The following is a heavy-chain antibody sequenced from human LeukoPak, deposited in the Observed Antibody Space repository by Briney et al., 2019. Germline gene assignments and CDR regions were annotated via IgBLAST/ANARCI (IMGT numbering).Heavy chain of an antibody. J-gene: IGHJ4*02. CDR3: ARDVGVCSSTSCYTSYYFDY. Sequence: GGSLRLSCAASGFTFSSYGMHWVRQAPGKGLEWVAVIWYDGSNKYYADSVKGRFTISRDNSKNTLYLQMNSLRAEDTAVYYCARDVGVCSSTSCYTSYYFDYWGQGTLVTVSS. V-gene: IGHV3-33*01. CDR2: IWYDGSNK. CDR1: GFTFSSYG. D-gene: IGHD2-2*02.